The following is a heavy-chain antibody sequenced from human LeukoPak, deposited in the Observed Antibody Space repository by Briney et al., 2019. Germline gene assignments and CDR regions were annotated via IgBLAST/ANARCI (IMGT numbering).Heavy chain of an antibody. J-gene: IGHJ4*02. CDR2: IIPIFGTA. V-gene: IGHV1-69*01. CDR3: ARALGRFWNFDY. CDR1: GGTFSIYA. D-gene: IGHD3-3*01. Sequence: SVKVSCKASGGTFSIYAISWVRQAPGQGLEWMGGIIPIFGTANYAQMFQGRVTITADESTSKAYMELSSLRSEDTAVYYCARALGRFWNFDYGGQGTLVTVSS.